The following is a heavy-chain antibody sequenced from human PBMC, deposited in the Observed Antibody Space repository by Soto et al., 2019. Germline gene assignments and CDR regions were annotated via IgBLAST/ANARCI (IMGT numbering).Heavy chain of an antibody. CDR2: ISAYNGNT. CDR1: GYTFTSYG. Sequence: QVQLVQSGAEVKKPGASVKVSCKASGYTFTSYGISWVRQAPGQGLEWMGWISAYNGNTNYAQKLQGRVTMPTDTPTSTGYMELRRLRADATAVYYCARARRVLYGYSYFWGQGTLVTVSS. D-gene: IGHD3-9*01. CDR3: ARARRVLYGYSYF. V-gene: IGHV1-18*01. J-gene: IGHJ4*02.